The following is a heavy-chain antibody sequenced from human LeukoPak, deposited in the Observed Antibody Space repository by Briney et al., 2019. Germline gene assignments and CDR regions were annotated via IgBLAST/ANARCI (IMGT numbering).Heavy chain of an antibody. CDR1: GGSLSSGGYY. CDR3: VREWSYYDGSENRPDAFVI. V-gene: IGHV4-31*03. J-gene: IGHJ3*02. Sequence: SETLSLTCIVSGGSLSSGGYYWNWTRQHPGKGLEWIGYLYYTGSTYYHPSLKSRVTISVDTSKNQFSLKLNSVTAADTAVYYCVREWSYYDGSENRPDAFVIWGQGTMVAVSS. CDR2: LYYTGST. D-gene: IGHD3-22*01.